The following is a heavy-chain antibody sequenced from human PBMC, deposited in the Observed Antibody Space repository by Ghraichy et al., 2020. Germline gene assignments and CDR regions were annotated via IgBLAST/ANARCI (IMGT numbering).Heavy chain of an antibody. D-gene: IGHD4-17*01. CDR3: ARTLESYGDYIDAFDI. J-gene: IGHJ3*02. CDR1: GYTFTGYY. V-gene: IGHV1-2*04. CDR2: INPNSGGT. Sequence: ASVKVSCKASGYTFTGYYMHWVRQAPGQGLEWMGWINPNSGGTNYAQKFQGWVTMTRDTSISTAYMELSRLRSDDTAVYYCARTLESYGDYIDAFDIWGQGTMVTVSS.